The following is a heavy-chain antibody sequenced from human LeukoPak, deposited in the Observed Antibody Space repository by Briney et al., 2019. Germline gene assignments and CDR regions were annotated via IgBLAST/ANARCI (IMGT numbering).Heavy chain of an antibody. D-gene: IGHD3-16*01. CDR1: RFAFSSYA. CDR3: AKDPRWGLGESFDY. V-gene: IGHV3-23*01. J-gene: IGHJ4*02. Sequence: PGGCLRRSCAASRFAFSSYAMCWVRHAPGKVLEWVSVITGSGGSTSYADSVKGRFTISRDILMNTLYLRMISLIAEYGAVYYCAKDPRWGLGESFDYWGQGTLVTVSS. CDR2: ITGSGGST.